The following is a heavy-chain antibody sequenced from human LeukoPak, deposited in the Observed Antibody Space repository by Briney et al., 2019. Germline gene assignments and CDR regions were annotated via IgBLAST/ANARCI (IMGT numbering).Heavy chain of an antibody. CDR3: ARVRGGALVPYYYFDY. J-gene: IGHJ4*02. V-gene: IGHV1-46*01. D-gene: IGHD3-16*01. CDR2: INPSGGST. Sequence: ASVKVSCKASGYTFTSYYMHWVRQAPGQGLEWMGIINPSGGSTSYAQKFQGRVTMTRDTSTSTVYMELSSLRSEDTAVYYCARVRGGALVPYYYFDYWGQGTLVTVSS. CDR1: GYTFTSYY.